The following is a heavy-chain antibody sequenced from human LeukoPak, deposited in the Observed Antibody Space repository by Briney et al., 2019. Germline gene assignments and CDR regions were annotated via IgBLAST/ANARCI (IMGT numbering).Heavy chain of an antibody. Sequence: SETLSLNCAVYGGSFSGYYWRWVRQPPGEGLEWIGEINHSGSTNYNPSLKRRVTISVDTSKNQFSLKLSSVTAADSAVYYCARGSGGDIVVVPAAIKFDYWGQGTLVTVSS. D-gene: IGHD2-2*02. J-gene: IGHJ4*02. CDR1: GGSFSGYY. CDR2: INHSGST. V-gene: IGHV4-34*01. CDR3: ARGSGGDIVVVPAAIKFDY.